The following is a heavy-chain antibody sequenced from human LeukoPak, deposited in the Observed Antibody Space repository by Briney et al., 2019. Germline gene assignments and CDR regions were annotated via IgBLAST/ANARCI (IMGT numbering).Heavy chain of an antibody. CDR1: GFTFSSYG. J-gene: IGHJ4*02. CDR3: ARGHYDILTGSGDYYFDY. V-gene: IGHV3-30*03. Sequence: GRSLRLSCAASGFTFSSYGMHWVRQAPGKGLEWVAVISYDGSNKYYADSVKGRFTISRDNSKNTLYLQMNSLRAEDTAVYYCARGHYDILTGSGDYYFDYWGQGTLVTVSS. D-gene: IGHD3-9*01. CDR2: ISYDGSNK.